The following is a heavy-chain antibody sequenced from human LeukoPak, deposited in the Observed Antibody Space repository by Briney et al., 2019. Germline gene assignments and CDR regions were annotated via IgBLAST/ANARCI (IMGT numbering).Heavy chain of an antibody. V-gene: IGHV1-2*02. D-gene: IGHD1-26*01. CDR2: INPNSGGT. J-gene: IGHJ6*03. Sequence: ASVKVSCKASGYTFTGYYMHWVRQASGQGLEWMGWINPNSGGTNYAQKFQGRVTMTRDTSISTAYMELSRLRSDDTAVYYCAAHQSGSYTYYYYMDVWGKGTTVTVSS. CDR3: AAHQSGSYTYYYYMDV. CDR1: GYTFTGYY.